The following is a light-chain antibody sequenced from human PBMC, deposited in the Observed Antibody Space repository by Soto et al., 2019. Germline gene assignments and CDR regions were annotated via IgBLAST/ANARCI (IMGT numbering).Light chain of an antibody. V-gene: IGKV3-11*01. J-gene: IGKJ4*01. Sequence: EIVLTQSPATLSLSPGERATLSCRASQSVSKSLLWYQQKPGQAPRLLIYDASTRATAIPARFSGSGSGTDFTLTISSLEPEDFAVYYCHQRSSWPLTFGGGTTVEIK. CDR3: HQRSSWPLT. CDR1: QSVSKS. CDR2: DAS.